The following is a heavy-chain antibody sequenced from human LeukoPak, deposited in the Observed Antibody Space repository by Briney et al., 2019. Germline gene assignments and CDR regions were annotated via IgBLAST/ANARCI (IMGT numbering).Heavy chain of an antibody. CDR3: ARAPVYCSGRSCYSGDYMDV. V-gene: IGHV1-3*03. J-gene: IGHJ6*03. CDR2: INAGNGNT. Sequence: ASVKVSCKASGYTFTRYVMHWVRQAPGQRLEWMGWINAGNGNTKYSQDFQGRVTITRDTSASTAYMELSSLRSEDMAVYYCARAPVYCSGRSCYSGDYMDVWGKGTTVTVSS. D-gene: IGHD2-15*01. CDR1: GYTFTRYV.